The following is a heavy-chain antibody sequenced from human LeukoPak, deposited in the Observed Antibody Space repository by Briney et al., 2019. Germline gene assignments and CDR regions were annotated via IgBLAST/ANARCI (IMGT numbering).Heavy chain of an antibody. D-gene: IGHD3-22*01. CDR1: GFTFSSHA. CDR3: ARGGADYFYDSSGYYDLYGLDV. V-gene: IGHV3-23*01. Sequence: GGSLRLSCAASGFTFSSHAMSWVRQAPGKGLEWVSAINGSGSSTYYADSVKGRVSISRDNSKNTLYLQMNSLRAEDTAVYYCARGGADYFYDSSGYYDLYGLDVWGQGTTVTVSS. CDR2: INGSGSST. J-gene: IGHJ6*02.